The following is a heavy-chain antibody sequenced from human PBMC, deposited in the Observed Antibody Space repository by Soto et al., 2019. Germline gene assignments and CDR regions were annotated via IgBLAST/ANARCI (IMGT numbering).Heavy chain of an antibody. D-gene: IGHD2-21*02. CDR2: ISAYNGNT. CDR3: ARSDVGVVVTATPDY. V-gene: IGHV1-18*01. Sequence: QVQLVQSGAEVKKPGASVKVSCKASGYTFTSYGINWVRQAPGQGLEWMGWISAYNGNTNYAQKLQGRVTMTTDTSTSTAYMELRSLRSDDTAVYYCARSDVGVVVTATPDYWGQGTLVTVSS. J-gene: IGHJ4*02. CDR1: GYTFTSYG.